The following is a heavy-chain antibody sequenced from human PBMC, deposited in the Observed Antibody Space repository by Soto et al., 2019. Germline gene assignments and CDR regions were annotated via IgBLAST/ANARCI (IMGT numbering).Heavy chain of an antibody. CDR1: GGSISSYY. J-gene: IGHJ6*03. Sequence: QVQLQESGPGLVKPSETLSLTCTVSGGSISSYYWSWIRQPPGKGLEWIGYIYYSGSTNYNPSLKSRVTISVDTSKNQFSLKLSSVTAADTAVYYCARVVAPAAIDVYYYYMDVWGKGTTVTVSS. V-gene: IGHV4-59*01. CDR3: ARVVAPAAIDVYYYYMDV. D-gene: IGHD2-2*01. CDR2: IYYSGST.